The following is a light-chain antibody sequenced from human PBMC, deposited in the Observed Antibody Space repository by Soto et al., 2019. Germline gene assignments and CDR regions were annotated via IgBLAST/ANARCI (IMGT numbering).Light chain of an antibody. CDR3: NSYTSSNTYV. CDR2: EVS. V-gene: IGLV2-14*01. CDR1: SSDVGAHNF. J-gene: IGLJ1*01. Sequence: VLTQPASVSGSPGQAITISCSGSSSDVGAHNFVSWYQHHPGKAPKLMIYEVSNRPSGVSNRFSGSKSGNTASLTISGLQAEDEADYYCNSYTSSNTYVFGSGTKVTVL.